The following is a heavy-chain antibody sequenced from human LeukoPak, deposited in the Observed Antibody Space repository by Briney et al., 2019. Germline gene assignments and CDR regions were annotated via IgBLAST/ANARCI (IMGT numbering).Heavy chain of an antibody. D-gene: IGHD2-2*01. CDR2: ISAYNGNT. CDR3: ARDVGYCSSTSCYYWFDP. CDR1: GYTFTSNG. V-gene: IGHV1-18*01. Sequence: GASVKVSCKASGYTFTSNGISWVRQAPGQGLEWMGWISAYNGNTNYAQKLQGRVTMTTDTSTSTAYMELRSLRSDDTAVYYCARDVGYCSSTSCYYWFDPWGQGTLVTVSS. J-gene: IGHJ5*02.